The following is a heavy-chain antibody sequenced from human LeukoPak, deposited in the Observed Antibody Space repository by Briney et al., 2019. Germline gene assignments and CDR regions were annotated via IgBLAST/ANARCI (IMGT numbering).Heavy chain of an antibody. V-gene: IGHV1-8*01. Sequence: ASVTVSCKASGYTFTSYDINWVRQATGQGLEWMGWMNPNSGNTGYAQKFQGRVTMTRNTSISTAYMELSSLRSEDTAVYYCARPRGYCSSTSCFNWFDPWGQGTLVTVSS. CDR2: MNPNSGNT. J-gene: IGHJ5*02. CDR1: GYTFTSYD. CDR3: ARPRGYCSSTSCFNWFDP. D-gene: IGHD2-2*01.